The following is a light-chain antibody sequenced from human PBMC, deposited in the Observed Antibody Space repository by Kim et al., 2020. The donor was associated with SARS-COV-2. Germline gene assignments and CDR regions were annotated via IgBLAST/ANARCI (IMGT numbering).Light chain of an antibody. J-gene: IGKJ4*01. Sequence: PGERATLSCRASQTVNNYLAWYQQKPGQAPRLLIYGASSRATGIPERFSGSGSGTDFTLTISRLEPEDFAVFYCQQYAGSPLSATFGGGTKVEIK. CDR1: QTVNNY. CDR2: GAS. CDR3: QQYAGSPLSAT. V-gene: IGKV3-20*01.